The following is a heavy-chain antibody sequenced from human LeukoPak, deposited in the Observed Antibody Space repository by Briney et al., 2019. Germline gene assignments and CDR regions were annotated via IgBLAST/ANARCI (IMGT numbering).Heavy chain of an antibody. CDR1: GFNFDDYA. CDR3: AKGSYYYDSSGYYGSFGY. Sequence: GKSLRLSCAASGFNFDDYAMHWVRQAPGKGLEWVSGISWSSGSKGYADSVKGRCTISRDNAKNSLYLQMNSLRAEDTALYYCAKGSYYYDSSGYYGSFGYWGQGTLVTVSS. CDR2: ISWSSGSK. D-gene: IGHD3-22*01. V-gene: IGHV3-9*01. J-gene: IGHJ4*02.